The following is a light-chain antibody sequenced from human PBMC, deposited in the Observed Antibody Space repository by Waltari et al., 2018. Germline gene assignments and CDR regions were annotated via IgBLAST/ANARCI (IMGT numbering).Light chain of an antibody. CDR1: QSVLYNSNNKNY. J-gene: IGKJ5*01. CDR3: QQYYSTIT. CDR2: WAS. V-gene: IGKV4-1*01. Sequence: DIVMTQSPDSLVVSLGERATTNCKSSQSVLYNSNNKNYLAWYQQKPGQPPQLLIYWASTRESGVPDRFSGSGSGTDFTLTISSLQAEDVAVYYCQQYYSTITFGQGTRLEIK.